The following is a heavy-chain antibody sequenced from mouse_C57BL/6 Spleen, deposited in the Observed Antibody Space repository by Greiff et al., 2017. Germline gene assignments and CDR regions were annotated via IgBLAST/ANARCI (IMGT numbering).Heavy chain of an antibody. CDR3: ARGGNYGNDGAMDY. J-gene: IGHJ4*01. CDR2: IDPSDSET. Sequence: VQLQQPGAELVRPGSSVKLSCKASGYTFTSYWMHWVKQRPIQGLEWIGNIDPSDSETHYNQKFKDKATLTVDKSSSTAYMQRSSLTAEDSAVYYCARGGNYGNDGAMDYWGQGTSVTVSS. D-gene: IGHD2-2*01. V-gene: IGHV1-52*01. CDR1: GYTFTSYW.